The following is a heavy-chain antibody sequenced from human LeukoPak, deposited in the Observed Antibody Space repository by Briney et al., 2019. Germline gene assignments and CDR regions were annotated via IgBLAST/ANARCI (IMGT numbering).Heavy chain of an antibody. CDR3: ATRSGYFDC. V-gene: IGHV3-23*01. Sequence: GSLRLSCAASGFTFSSNAMSWVRQAPGKGREWVSSISGSGGNTYYADSVKGRFTISRDNSKNTLYLQLHSLRADDTAVYYCATRSGYFDCWGQRTLVTVSS. CDR1: GFTFSSNA. J-gene: IGHJ4*02. D-gene: IGHD3-10*01. CDR2: ISGSGGNT.